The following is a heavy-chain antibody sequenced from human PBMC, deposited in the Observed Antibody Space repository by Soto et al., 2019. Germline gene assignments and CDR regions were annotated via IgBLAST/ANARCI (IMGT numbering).Heavy chain of an antibody. CDR3: ARSNGYDLFDY. CDR2: IYYSGSA. D-gene: IGHD5-12*01. CDR1: GGSISSYY. J-gene: IGHJ4*02. Sequence: PSETLSLTCTVSGGSISSYYWNWIRQPPGKGLEWIGYIYYSGSANYNPSLKSRVTISGDTSKNQFSLKLSSVTAADTAVYYCARSNGYDLFDYWGQGTLVTVSS. V-gene: IGHV4-59*01.